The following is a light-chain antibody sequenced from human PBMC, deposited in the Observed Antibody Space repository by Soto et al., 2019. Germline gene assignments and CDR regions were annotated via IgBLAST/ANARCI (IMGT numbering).Light chain of an antibody. Sequence: QSVLTQPASVSGSPGQSITISCTGTSSDVGGYNYVSWYQQHPGKAPKLMIYDVSNRPSGVSNRFSGSKSXXXASLTIXGLQAEDEADYYCSSYTSSSTLGVVFGGGTKLTVL. CDR3: SSYTSSSTLGVV. V-gene: IGLV2-14*01. CDR1: SSDVGGYNY. J-gene: IGLJ2*01. CDR2: DVS.